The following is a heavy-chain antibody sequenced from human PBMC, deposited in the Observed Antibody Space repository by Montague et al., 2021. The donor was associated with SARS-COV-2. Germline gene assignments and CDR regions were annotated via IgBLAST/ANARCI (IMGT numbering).Heavy chain of an antibody. Sequence: SETLSLTCTVSGASISSSNYYWGWIRQPPGKGLEWIATIHYSGSTYYKPSLKSRLTISVDTSKNQFSLRLSSVTAADTAVYYCARGDFGVVIRPYYSYYMDVWGKGTTVTVSS. V-gene: IGHV4-39*01. CDR2: IHYSGST. D-gene: IGHD3-3*01. J-gene: IGHJ6*03. CDR1: GASISSSNYY. CDR3: ARGDFGVVIRPYYSYYMDV.